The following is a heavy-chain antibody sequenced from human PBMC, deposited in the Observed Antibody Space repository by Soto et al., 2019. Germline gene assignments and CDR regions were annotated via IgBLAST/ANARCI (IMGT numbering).Heavy chain of an antibody. Sequence: QVQLVQSGAEVRNPGSSVKVSCKASGGTFSRHAISWVRPAPGQGLEWMEGIIPIFGTANHAQKFQCRVTIIADESTSTVYMDLSSLRSEDTAMYYCSRGWGYDSNDYYYSYWGQGTLVIVSS. V-gene: IGHV1-69*01. D-gene: IGHD3-22*01. CDR1: GGTFSRHA. CDR3: SRGWGYDSNDYYYSY. J-gene: IGHJ4*02. CDR2: IIPIFGTA.